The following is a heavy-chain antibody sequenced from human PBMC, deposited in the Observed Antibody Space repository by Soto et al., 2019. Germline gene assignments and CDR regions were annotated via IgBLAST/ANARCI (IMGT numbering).Heavy chain of an antibody. CDR1: GFTFTNYS. V-gene: IGHV3-21*01. CDR2: ISPDSNNI. Sequence: GGSLRLSCAASGFTFTNYSMNWVRQAPGKGLEWVSSISPDSNNIFYADSVKGRFTISRDNPKKSLYLQMNSLRAEDMAVYYCASSAAYRTTDGSGYWGQGTLVTVSS. J-gene: IGHJ4*02. D-gene: IGHD6-25*01. CDR3: ASSAAYRTTDGSGY.